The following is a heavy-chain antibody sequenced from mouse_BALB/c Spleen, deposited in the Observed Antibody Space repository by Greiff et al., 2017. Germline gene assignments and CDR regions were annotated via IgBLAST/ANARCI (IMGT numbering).Heavy chain of an antibody. CDR1: GFTFSSYG. Sequence: EVHLVESGGGLVQPGGSRKLSCAASGFTFSSYGMSWVRQTPDKRLEWVATISSGGSYTYYPDSVKGRFTISRDNAKNTLYLQMSSLKSEDTAMYYCARQITTVVDYWGQGTSVTVSS. CDR2: ISSGGSYT. J-gene: IGHJ4*01. CDR3: ARQITTVVDY. V-gene: IGHV5-6*01. D-gene: IGHD1-1*01.